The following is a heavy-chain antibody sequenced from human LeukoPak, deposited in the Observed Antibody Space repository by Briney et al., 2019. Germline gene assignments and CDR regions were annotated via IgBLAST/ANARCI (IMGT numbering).Heavy chain of an antibody. D-gene: IGHD3-22*01. CDR3: VKPNYYDSSGYY. Sequence: GGSLRLSCAASGFSFITYGMSWVRQAPGKGLEWVSDITATVATTYYADSVRGRFTISRDNSKNILYLEMNNLRADDTAVYYCVKPNYYDSSGYYWGQGTLVSVSS. CDR1: GFSFITYG. CDR2: ITATVATT. J-gene: IGHJ4*02. V-gene: IGHV3-23*01.